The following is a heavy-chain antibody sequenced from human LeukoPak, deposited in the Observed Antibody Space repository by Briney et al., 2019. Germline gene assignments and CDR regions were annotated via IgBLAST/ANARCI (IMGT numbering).Heavy chain of an antibody. CDR3: ARPTYYYGSVDAFDI. Sequence: PGGSLRLSCAASGFTFSGYAMNWVRQAPGKGLEWVSYICGSSTKIYYAESVKGRFTISRDNAKNSLSLQMNSLRDEDTAVYYCARPTYYYGSVDAFDIWGQGTMVTVSS. V-gene: IGHV3-48*02. CDR1: GFTFSGYA. J-gene: IGHJ3*02. CDR2: ICGSSTKI. D-gene: IGHD3-10*01.